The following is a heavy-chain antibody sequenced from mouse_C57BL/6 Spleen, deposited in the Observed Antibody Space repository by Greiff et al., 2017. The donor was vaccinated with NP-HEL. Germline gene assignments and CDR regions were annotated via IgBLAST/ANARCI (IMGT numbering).Heavy chain of an antibody. CDR3: ARQAYYSNYDYAMDY. Sequence: VQLQQPGAELVMPGASVKLSCKASGYTFTSYWMHWVKQRPGQGLEWIGEIDPSDSYTNYNQKFKGKSTLTVDKSSSTAYMQLSSLTSEDSAVYYCARQAYYSNYDYAMDYWGQGTSVTVSS. CDR2: IDPSDSYT. J-gene: IGHJ4*01. V-gene: IGHV1-69*01. CDR1: GYTFTSYW. D-gene: IGHD2-5*01.